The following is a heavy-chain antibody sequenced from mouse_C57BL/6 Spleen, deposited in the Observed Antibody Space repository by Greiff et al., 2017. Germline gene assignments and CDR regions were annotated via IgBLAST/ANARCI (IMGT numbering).Heavy chain of an antibody. Sequence: VQLKESGGGLVQPGVSLKLSCAASGFTFSDYYMYWVRQTPEKRLEWVAYISNGGGSTYYPDTVKGRFTISRDNAKNTLYLQMSRLKSEDTAMYYCARAYDYDEGGSMDYWGQGTSVTVSS. CDR2: ISNGGGST. V-gene: IGHV5-12*01. CDR3: ARAYDYDEGGSMDY. CDR1: GFTFSDYY. J-gene: IGHJ4*01. D-gene: IGHD2-4*01.